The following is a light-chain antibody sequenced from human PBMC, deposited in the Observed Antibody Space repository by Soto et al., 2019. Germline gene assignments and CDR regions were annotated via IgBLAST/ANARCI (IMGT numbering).Light chain of an antibody. CDR2: NNS. CDR1: SSNIGSNT. J-gene: IGLJ2*01. V-gene: IGLV1-44*01. CDR3: AAWDDSLNGVV. Sequence: QSVLTQPPSASGTPGQRVTISCSGSSSNIGSNTVNWYQQLPGTAPKLLIYNNSRRPSGVPDRFSGSKSGTSASLAICGLQSEDETDYYCAAWDDSLNGVVFGGGTKLTVL.